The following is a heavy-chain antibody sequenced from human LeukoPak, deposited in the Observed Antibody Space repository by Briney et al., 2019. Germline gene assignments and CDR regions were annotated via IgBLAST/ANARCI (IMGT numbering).Heavy chain of an antibody. CDR1: GFTFSSYS. CDR3: ARGYSSSWFPSDYYYYYYMDV. J-gene: IGHJ6*03. V-gene: IGHV4-39*07. D-gene: IGHD6-13*01. CDR2: IYYSGST. Sequence: PGGSLRLSCAASGFTFSSYSMNWVRQAPGKGLEWIGSIYYSGSTYYNPSLKSRVTISVDTSKNQFSLKLSSVTAADTAVYYCARGYSSSWFPSDYYYYYYMDVWGKGTTVTVSS.